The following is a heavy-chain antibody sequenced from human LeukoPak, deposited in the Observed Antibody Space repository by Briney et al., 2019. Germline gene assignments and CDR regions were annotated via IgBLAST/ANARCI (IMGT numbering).Heavy chain of an antibody. D-gene: IGHD3-9*01. Sequence: PGRSLRLSCAASGFTFSSYAMHWVRQAPGKGLEWVAVISYDGSNKYYAASVKGRFTISRDNSKNTLYLQMNSLRAEDTAVYYCARVFDVLTGGFDHWGRGALVTVSS. V-gene: IGHV3-30*04. J-gene: IGHJ4*02. CDR2: ISYDGSNK. CDR3: ARVFDVLTGGFDH. CDR1: GFTFSSYA.